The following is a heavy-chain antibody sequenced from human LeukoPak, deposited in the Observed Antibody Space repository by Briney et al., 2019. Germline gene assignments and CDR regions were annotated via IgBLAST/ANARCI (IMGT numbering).Heavy chain of an antibody. CDR2: INPNSGGT. CDR3: AREKRITMVRGATLRCLDY. J-gene: IGHJ4*02. D-gene: IGHD3-10*01. Sequence: ASVKVSCKASGYTFTGYYMHWVRQAPGQGLEWMGWINPNSGGTNYAQKFQGRVTMTRDTSISTAYMELRSLRSDDTAVYYCAREKRITMVRGATLRCLDYWGQGTLVTVSS. CDR1: GYTFTGYY. V-gene: IGHV1-2*02.